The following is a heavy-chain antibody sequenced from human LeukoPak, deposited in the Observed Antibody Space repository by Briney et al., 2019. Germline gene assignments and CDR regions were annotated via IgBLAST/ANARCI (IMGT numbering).Heavy chain of an antibody. CDR1: GYTFTSYG. Sequence: ASVKVSCKASGYTFTSYGISWVRQAPGQGLEWMGWISAYNGNTNYAQKLQGRVTMTTDTSTSTAYMELRSLRSDDTAVYYCARDLDAPYYDSSGYYYAFDYWGQGTLVTVSS. J-gene: IGHJ4*02. CDR2: ISAYNGNT. V-gene: IGHV1-18*01. CDR3: ARDLDAPYYDSSGYYYAFDY. D-gene: IGHD3-22*01.